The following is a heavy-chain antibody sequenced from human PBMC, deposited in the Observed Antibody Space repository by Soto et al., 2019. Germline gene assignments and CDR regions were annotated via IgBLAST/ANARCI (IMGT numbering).Heavy chain of an antibody. J-gene: IGHJ4*02. CDR3: ARWGCSGSNCNLNQRSFDL. CDR1: GFIFNEHG. D-gene: IGHD2-15*01. V-gene: IGHV3-33*03. Sequence: QVQLVESGGGVVQPGRSLRLSCAASGFIFNEHGRHWVRQAPGKGLEWVAVIWYDGSNKYYADSVKGRFTFSRDNSKNTMSLQRNSLRVEDTAVYYCARWGCSGSNCNLNQRSFDLWGQGTLVTVSS. CDR2: IWYDGSNK.